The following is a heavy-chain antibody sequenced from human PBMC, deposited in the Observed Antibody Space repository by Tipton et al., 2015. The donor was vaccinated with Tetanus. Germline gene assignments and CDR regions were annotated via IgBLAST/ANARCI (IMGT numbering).Heavy chain of an antibody. CDR3: ARALVPQSAYNSQPGTH. D-gene: IGHD6-19*01. CDR1: GGPFSSFA. V-gene: IGHV1-69*06. J-gene: IGHJ4*02. CDR2: IIPLFGPA. Sequence: QVQLVQSGAEVKMPGSSVKVSCRSSGGPFSSFALSWVRQAPGQGLEWMGGIIPLFGPANYAQKFQTRVTITADKSTSTAYMELRSLRLDDTAVYYCARALVPQSAYNSQPGTHWGQGTLVTVSS.